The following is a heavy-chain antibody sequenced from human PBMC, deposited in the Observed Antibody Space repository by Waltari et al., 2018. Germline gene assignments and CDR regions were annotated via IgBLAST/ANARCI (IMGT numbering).Heavy chain of an antibody. CDR2: VYHSGTT. CDR1: GGSISSKSDY. V-gene: IGHV4-39*07. CDR3: ARDDFDSSSRRAFDV. J-gene: IGHJ3*01. D-gene: IGHD6-13*01. Sequence: QMQLQESGPGLVKPSETLSLTCRVSGGSISSKSDYWGWIRQPPGKGLEWIGSVYHSGTTYYNPSLKSRVAVSIDTSKNQFSLKLRSVTAADTAVYYCARDDFDSSSRRAFDVWGQGTMVTVSS.